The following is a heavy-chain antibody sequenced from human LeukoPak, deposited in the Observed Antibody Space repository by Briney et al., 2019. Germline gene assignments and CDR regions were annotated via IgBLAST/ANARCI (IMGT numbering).Heavy chain of an antibody. CDR3: ARERQNKDFWSGGDY. Sequence: GGSLRLSCVASGFTFSTFGMSWVRQAPAKGLEWVSSISDSGGYTYYADSMKGRFTISRDNARNSLYLQMNTLRPEDTAVYYCARERQNKDFWSGGDYWGQGTLVTVSS. J-gene: IGHJ4*02. D-gene: IGHD3-3*01. CDR1: GFTFSTFG. V-gene: IGHV3-21*01. CDR2: ISDSGGYT.